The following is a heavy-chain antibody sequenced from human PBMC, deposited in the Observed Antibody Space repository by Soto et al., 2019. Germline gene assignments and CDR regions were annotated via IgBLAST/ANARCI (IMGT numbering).Heavy chain of an antibody. V-gene: IGHV3-30*18. CDR2: KSYDGSNK. J-gene: IGHJ4*02. D-gene: IGHD6-13*01. CDR3: AKVPDYSSSWPTDY. CDR1: GFTFSSYG. Sequence: QVQLVESGGGVVQPGRSLRLSCAASGFTFSSYGMHWVRQAPGKGLEWVAVKSYDGSNKYYADSVKGRFTISRDNSKNTLYLQMNSLRAEDTAVYYCAKVPDYSSSWPTDYWGQGTLVTVSS.